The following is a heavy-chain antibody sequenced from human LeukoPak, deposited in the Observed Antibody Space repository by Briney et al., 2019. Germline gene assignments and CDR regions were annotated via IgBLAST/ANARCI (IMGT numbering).Heavy chain of an antibody. CDR1: GGSLSSYY. J-gene: IGHJ2*01. D-gene: IGHD5-18*01. Sequence: SETLSLTCTVSGGSLSSYYWSWFRQTPGKGPEWIGYIYYSGSTKYNPSLKSRVPISVDRSKNQFSLKLNSVTAADTAVYYCARYWGVQLWPHWYFDLWGRGSLVTVSS. CDR2: IYYSGST. CDR3: ARYWGVQLWPHWYFDL. V-gene: IGHV4-59*01.